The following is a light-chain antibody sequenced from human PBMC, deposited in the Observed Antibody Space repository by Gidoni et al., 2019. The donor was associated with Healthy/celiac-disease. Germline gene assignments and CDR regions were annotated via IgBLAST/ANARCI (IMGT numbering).Light chain of an antibody. J-gene: IGKJ2*01. CDR3: MQALQTPRT. CDR2: LGS. Sequence: DLVITQSPLFLPVTPGEPASISCRSSQCLLHSNGYNYLDWYLQKPGQSPQLLIYLGSNRASGVPDRFSGSGSGTDFTLKISRVEAEDVGVYYCMQALQTPRTFGQGTKLEIK. V-gene: IGKV2-28*01. CDR1: QCLLHSNGYNY.